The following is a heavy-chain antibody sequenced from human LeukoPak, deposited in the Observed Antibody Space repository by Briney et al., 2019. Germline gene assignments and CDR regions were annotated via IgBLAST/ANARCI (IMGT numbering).Heavy chain of an antibody. J-gene: IGHJ4*02. D-gene: IGHD1-14*01. Sequence: GGSLRLSCAASGFTFSSYGMHWVRQAPGKGLEWVAVISYDGSNIYYADSVKGRFTISRDNSKNTLYLQMNSLRAEDTAVYYCAKTRIANPYYFDYWGQGTLVTVSS. CDR3: AKTRIANPYYFDY. CDR2: ISYDGSNI. V-gene: IGHV3-30*18. CDR1: GFTFSSYG.